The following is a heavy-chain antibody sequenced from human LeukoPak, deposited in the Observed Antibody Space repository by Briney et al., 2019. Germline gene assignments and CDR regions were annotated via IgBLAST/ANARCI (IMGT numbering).Heavy chain of an antibody. J-gene: IGHJ5*02. Sequence: ASVKVSCKTSGYTFTSYYIHWVRQAPGQGLEWMGRINPSGGSTNYAQKFQGRVTITRDTSTNTVYMELSSLRSEDTAVYYCARDWGFTSPVNWFDPWGQGTLVTVSS. CDR3: ARDWGFTSPVNWFDP. CDR2: INPSGGST. CDR1: GYTFTSYY. V-gene: IGHV1-46*01. D-gene: IGHD7-27*01.